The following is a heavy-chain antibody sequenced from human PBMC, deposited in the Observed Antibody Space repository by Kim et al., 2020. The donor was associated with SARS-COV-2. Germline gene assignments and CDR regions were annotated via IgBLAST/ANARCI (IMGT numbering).Heavy chain of an antibody. CDR3: AHAPRGKAMGPRHFDL. CDR2: SYWDDDK. Sequence: SGPTLVNPTQTLTLTCSFSGFSVTTSGVGVVWIRQPPGKALEWLALSYWDDDKRYSSSLKTRLTITRDTSKNQVVLTMTKMDPVDTATYFCAHAPRGKAMGPRHFDLWGGGTLVPVSS. D-gene: IGHD5-18*01. CDR1: GFSVTTSGVG. V-gene: IGHV2-5*02. J-gene: IGHJ4*02.